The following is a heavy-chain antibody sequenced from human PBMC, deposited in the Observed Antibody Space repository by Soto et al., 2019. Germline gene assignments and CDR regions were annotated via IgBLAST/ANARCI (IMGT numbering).Heavy chain of an antibody. CDR1: GYSFTSYW. V-gene: IGHV5-51*01. CDR2: IYPGDSDT. Sequence: GESLKISCKGSGYSFTSYWIGWVRQMPGKGLEWMGIIYPGDSDTRYSPSFQGQVTISADKSISTAYLQWSSLKASDTAMYYCARASGVYSSSSQRVGPISKNWFDPWGQGTLVTVSS. D-gene: IGHD6-6*01. CDR3: ARASGVYSSSSQRVGPISKNWFDP. J-gene: IGHJ5*02.